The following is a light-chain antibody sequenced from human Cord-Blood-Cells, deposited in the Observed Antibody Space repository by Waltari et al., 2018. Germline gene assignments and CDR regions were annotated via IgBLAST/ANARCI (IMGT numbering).Light chain of an antibody. J-gene: IGLJ1*01. CDR2: DVS. CDR1: SSDVGGYNY. V-gene: IGLV2-14*01. Sequence: QSALTQPASVSGSPGQSITISCTGTSSDVGGYNYVPWYQQHPGKAPKLMIYDVSKRPSGVSNRFSGSKSGNTASLTISGLRAEDEADYYCSSYTSSSTYVFGTGTKVTVL. CDR3: SSYTSSSTYV.